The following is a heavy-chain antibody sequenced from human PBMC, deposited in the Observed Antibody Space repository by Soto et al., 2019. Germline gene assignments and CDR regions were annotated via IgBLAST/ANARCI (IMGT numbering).Heavy chain of an antibody. Sequence: GGSLRLSCAASGFTFSSYAMSWVRQAPGKGLEWVSGISVTGGTTYYADSVKGRFTISRDNSKNTLYLQMNSLRAEDTALYYCAKGSYYYDSSGLRLGYWYFDLWGRGTLVTVSS. CDR3: AKGSYYYDSSGLRLGYWYFDL. CDR1: GFTFSSYA. CDR2: ISVTGGTT. V-gene: IGHV3-23*01. J-gene: IGHJ2*01. D-gene: IGHD3-22*01.